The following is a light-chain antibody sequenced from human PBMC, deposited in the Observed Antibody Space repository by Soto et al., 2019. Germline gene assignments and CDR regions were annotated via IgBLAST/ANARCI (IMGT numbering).Light chain of an antibody. V-gene: IGLV7-46*01. CDR1: AGTVTSGHY. CDR3: LLLYGGTQFL. Sequence: QAVVTQEPSLTVSAGGTVTLTCGSSAGTVTSGHYPFWFQQKPGQAPRTLIYDTSNKHSWTPARFSGSLLGGKAALTLSGAQPEDEADYYCLLLYGGTQFLFGGGTKLTVL. J-gene: IGLJ2*01. CDR2: DTS.